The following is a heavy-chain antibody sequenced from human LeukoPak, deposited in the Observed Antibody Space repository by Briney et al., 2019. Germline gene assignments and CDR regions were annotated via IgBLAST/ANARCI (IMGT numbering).Heavy chain of an antibody. J-gene: IGHJ6*02. D-gene: IGHD4-17*01. Sequence: SETLSLTCTVSGGSICNYYWSWIRQSPGKGLEWIGYICYSGTTNSNPSLKSRVTISVDTSKNQFSLQLRSVTAADTAVYYCAREDPQTTVPEGMDVWGQGTTVIVSS. CDR1: GGSICNYY. CDR2: ICYSGTT. CDR3: AREDPQTTVPEGMDV. V-gene: IGHV4-59*01.